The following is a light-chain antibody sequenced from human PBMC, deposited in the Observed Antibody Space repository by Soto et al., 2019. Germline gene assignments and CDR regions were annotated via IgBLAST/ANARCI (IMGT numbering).Light chain of an antibody. CDR2: SNN. V-gene: IGLV1-47*02. CDR1: SSNIGGTNY. J-gene: IGLJ2*01. CDR3: ASWDDRLGAVI. Sequence: QSLLTQPPSASGTPGQRVFISCSGSSSNIGGTNYAYWYQQLPGAAPKLLMHSNNLRPSGVPERISGSKSGTSASLAISGLRSDDEAVDYCASWDDRLGAVIFGGGTKLTVL.